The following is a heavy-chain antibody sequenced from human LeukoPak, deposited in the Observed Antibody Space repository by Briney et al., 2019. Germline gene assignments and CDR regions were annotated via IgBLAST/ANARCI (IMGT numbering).Heavy chain of an antibody. Sequence: PGGSLRLSCAASGFTFSSYAMGWVRQAPGKGLEWVSAISGSGGSTYYAGSVKGRFTISRDNSKNTLYRQMNSLRAEDTAVYYCAKGRVVVITAYYFDYWGQGTLVTVSS. CDR3: AKGRVVVITAYYFDY. V-gene: IGHV3-23*01. CDR2: ISGSGGST. CDR1: GFTFSSYA. J-gene: IGHJ4*02. D-gene: IGHD3-22*01.